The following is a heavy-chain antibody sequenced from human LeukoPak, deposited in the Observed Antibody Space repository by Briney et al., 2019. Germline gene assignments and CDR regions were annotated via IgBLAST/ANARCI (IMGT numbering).Heavy chain of an antibody. D-gene: IGHD4-11*01. J-gene: IGHJ5*02. CDR3: ARDRRDDYSNSNWFAP. CDR2: IYYSGST. CDR1: GGSISSHY. Sequence: SETLSLTCTVSGGSISSHYWSWIRQPPGKGLEWIGYIYYSGSTNYNPSLKSRVTISVDTSKNQFSLKLSSVTAADTAVYYCARDRRDDYSNSNWFAPWGQGTLVTVSS. V-gene: IGHV4-59*11.